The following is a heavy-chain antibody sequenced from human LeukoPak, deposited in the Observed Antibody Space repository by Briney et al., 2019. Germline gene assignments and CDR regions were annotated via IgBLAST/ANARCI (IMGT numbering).Heavy chain of an antibody. CDR2: IYSGGST. CDR1: GFTVSSNY. J-gene: IGHJ4*02. V-gene: IGHV3-66*01. CDR3: ARVKDSGPDDY. D-gene: IGHD3-10*01. Sequence: GGSLRLSCAASGFTVSSNYMSWVRQAPGKGLEWVSVIYSGGSTYYADSVKGRFTISRDNSKNTLYLQMNSLRAEDTAVCYCARVKDSGPDDYWGQGTLVTVSS.